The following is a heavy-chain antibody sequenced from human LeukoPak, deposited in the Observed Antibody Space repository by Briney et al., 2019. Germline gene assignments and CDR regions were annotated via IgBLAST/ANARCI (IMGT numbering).Heavy chain of an antibody. CDR1: GGSISSYY. CDR3: ARDLAHFFGAGGAFDI. V-gene: IGHV4-59*01. CDR2: IYYSGST. D-gene: IGHD3-3*01. J-gene: IGHJ3*02. Sequence: PSETLSLTCTVAGGSISSYYWSWIRQPPGKGLEWIGYIYYSGSTNYNPSLKSRVTISVDTSKNQFSLKLSSVTAADTAVYYCARDLAHFFGAGGAFDIGGKGKMVTVSS.